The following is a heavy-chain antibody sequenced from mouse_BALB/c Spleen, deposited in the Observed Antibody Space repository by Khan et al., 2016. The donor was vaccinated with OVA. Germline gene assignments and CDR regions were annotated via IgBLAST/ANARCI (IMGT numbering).Heavy chain of an antibody. CDR2: TYPGNGDT. J-gene: IGHJ2*01. CDR1: GYSFTNYW. CDR3: ARGGITTGYFDY. V-gene: IGHV1-87*01. D-gene: IGHD1-1*01. Sequence: QVQLKESGAELARPGASVKLSCKASGYSFTNYWMQWVKLRPGQGLEWIGTTYPGNGDTRYTQNFKGKATLTADKSSNTAYMQLSSLASEDSAVYYCARGGITTGYFDYWGLGTTLTVSS.